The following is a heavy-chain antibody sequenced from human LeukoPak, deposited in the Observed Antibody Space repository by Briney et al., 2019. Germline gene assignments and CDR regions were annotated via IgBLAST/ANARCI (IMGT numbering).Heavy chain of an antibody. D-gene: IGHD5-18*01. CDR3: ARRDRGYSYGSGYYYMDV. V-gene: IGHV3-30*02. CDR2: IRYDGSNK. J-gene: IGHJ6*03. Sequence: PGGSLRLSCAASGFTFSSYGMHWVRQAPGKGLEWVAFIRYDGSNKYYADSVKGRFTISRDNSKNTLYLQMNSLRAEDTAVYYCARRDRGYSYGSGYYYMDVWGKGTTVTVSS. CDR1: GFTFSSYG.